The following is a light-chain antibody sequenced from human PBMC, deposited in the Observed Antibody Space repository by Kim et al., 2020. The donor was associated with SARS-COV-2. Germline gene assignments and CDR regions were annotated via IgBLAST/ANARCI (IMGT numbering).Light chain of an antibody. CDR3: KQYETYWT. CDR1: QSVDSW. V-gene: IGKV1-5*03. J-gene: IGKJ1*01. CDR2: QAS. Sequence: GNRVTITCRASQSVDSWFAWYQQKPGKAPELLIYQASKLASGVPSRFSGSGSGTDFALTISNLQPDDSAIYYCKQYETYWTFGPGTKVDIK.